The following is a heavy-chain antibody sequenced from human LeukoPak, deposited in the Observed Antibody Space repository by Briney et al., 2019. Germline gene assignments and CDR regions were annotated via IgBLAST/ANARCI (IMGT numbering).Heavy chain of an antibody. J-gene: IGHJ6*02. CDR2: TSSSSSTI. Sequence: GGSLRLSCAASGFTFSGYDMSWARQAPGKGLEWVSYTSSSSSTIYYADSVKSRFTISRDNAKNSLYLQMNSLRAEDTAVYYCARLRYYGMDVWGQGTTVTVSS. CDR3: ARLRYYGMDV. V-gene: IGHV3-48*04. CDR1: GFTFSGYD.